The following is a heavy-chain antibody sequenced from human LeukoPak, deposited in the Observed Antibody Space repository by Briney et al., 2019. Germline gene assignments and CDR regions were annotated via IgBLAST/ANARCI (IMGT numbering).Heavy chain of an antibody. CDR1: GDSITGYY. D-gene: IGHD5-18*01. Sequence: PSETLSLTCSVSGDSITGYYWGWIRQPPGKGLEWIGNIYYTGNTYYNSSLKSRVTISLDTSKNQFSLQVISLTAADTAVYYCARAVDTAMATRRYYYYYMDVWGKGTTVTVSS. CDR3: ARAVDTAMATRRYYYYYMDV. V-gene: IGHV4-39*07. J-gene: IGHJ6*03. CDR2: IYYTGNT.